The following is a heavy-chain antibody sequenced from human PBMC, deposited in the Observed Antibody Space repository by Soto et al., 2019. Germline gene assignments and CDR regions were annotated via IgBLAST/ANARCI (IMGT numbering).Heavy chain of an antibody. V-gene: IGHV4-4*02. J-gene: IGHJ4*02. CDR1: GDSITNSHW. CDR2: IHHSGST. D-gene: IGHD6-25*01. Sequence: QVLLQESGPGLVKPSGTLSLTCAVSGDSITNSHWWSLVRQPPGKGLEWIGEIHHSGSTKYNPSLESRFIISVDRSKNTFFLRLTSVTAADTAVYFCARGETQQQRDYWGQGTLVTVSS. CDR3: ARGETQQQRDY.